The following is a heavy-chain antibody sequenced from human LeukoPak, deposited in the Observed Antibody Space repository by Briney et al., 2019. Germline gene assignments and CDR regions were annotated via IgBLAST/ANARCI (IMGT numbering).Heavy chain of an antibody. J-gene: IGHJ1*01. CDR2: INSDGSST. V-gene: IGHV3-74*01. Sequence: GGSLTLSCAASGFAFSSYWMHWVRQAPGKGLVWVSRINSDGSSTTYADSVKGRFTISRDNAKNTLYLQMNSLRAEDTAVYYCARGGSSWSGYFQHWGQGTLVTVSS. CDR3: ARGGSSWSGYFQH. D-gene: IGHD6-13*01. CDR1: GFAFSSYW.